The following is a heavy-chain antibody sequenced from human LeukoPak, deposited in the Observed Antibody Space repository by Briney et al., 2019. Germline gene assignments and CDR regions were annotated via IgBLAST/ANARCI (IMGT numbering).Heavy chain of an antibody. D-gene: IGHD2-15*01. CDR1: GGTFSSYA. CDR3: ASGGALFCSGGSCYRPRAVSY. CDR2: IIPIFVTA. V-gene: IGHV1-69*05. Sequence: SVNVSCKASGGTFSSYAISLLRQDPGQPLEWMGGIIPIFVTANYAQKFHRRVTITTDQSTIKAYMELSSLRSEDTAVYYCASGGALFCSGGSCYRPRAVSYWGQGSLVTVSS. J-gene: IGHJ4*02.